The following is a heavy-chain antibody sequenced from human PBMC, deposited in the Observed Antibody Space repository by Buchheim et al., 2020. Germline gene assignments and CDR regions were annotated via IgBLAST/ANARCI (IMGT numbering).Heavy chain of an antibody. CDR1: GFTFSDYY. V-gene: IGHV3-11*06. Sequence: VQLVESGGGLVKPGGSLRLSCAASGFTFSDYYMSWIRQAPGKGLEWVSYNSSSSSYTNYADSLKGRFTISRDNAKNSLYLQMNSLRAEDTAVYYCARVKYYDFWSGYYNDYYGMDVWGQGTT. CDR3: ARVKYYDFWSGYYNDYYGMDV. CDR2: NSSSSSYT. J-gene: IGHJ6*02. D-gene: IGHD3-3*01.